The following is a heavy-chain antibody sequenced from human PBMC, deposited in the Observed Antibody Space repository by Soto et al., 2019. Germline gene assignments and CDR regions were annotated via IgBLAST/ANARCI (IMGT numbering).Heavy chain of an antibody. CDR1: GGTFSSYA. V-gene: IGHV1-69*01. CDR3: ARRGTPYDSSSWGNWFDP. CDR2: IIPIFGTA. D-gene: IGHD6-13*01. Sequence: QVQLVQSGAEVKKPGSSVKVSCKASGGTFSSYAISWVRQAPGQGLEWMGVIIPIFGTANYAQKFQGRVTITADESTSTAYMELSSLRSEDTAVYYCARRGTPYDSSSWGNWFDPWGQGTLVTVSS. J-gene: IGHJ5*02.